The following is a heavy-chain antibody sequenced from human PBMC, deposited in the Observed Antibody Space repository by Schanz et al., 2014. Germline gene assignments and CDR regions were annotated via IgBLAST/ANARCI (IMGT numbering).Heavy chain of an antibody. CDR3: ARLMVPGWFDP. Sequence: QLQESGPGVVKPSETLSLTCTVSGGSISSSTYYWGWIRQPPGKGPEWIGTIDDTGSTYYTPSLRVPLTMSVDTPKSQPSGKLPSGTAADTAVYYCARLMVPGWFDPWGQGQLVTVSS. V-gene: IGHV4-39*01. D-gene: IGHD3-10*01. J-gene: IGHJ5*02. CDR2: IDDTGST. CDR1: GGSISSSTYY.